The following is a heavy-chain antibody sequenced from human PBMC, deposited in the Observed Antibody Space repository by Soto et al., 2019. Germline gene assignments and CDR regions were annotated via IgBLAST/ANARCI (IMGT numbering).Heavy chain of an antibody. V-gene: IGHV3-15*01. CDR1: GFTFSNSW. CDR3: ATRSTFSNVGREKYLQH. CDR2: IKGKTAGGTT. D-gene: IGHD1-26*01. Sequence: EVQLVESGGGLVKPGGSLRLSCAASGFTFSNSWLTWVRQAPGKGLDWVGRIKGKTAGGTTDYAAAGEGRFTISRDDSKNKMYLQMASLKAEDTAVYYCATRSTFSNVGREKYLQHWGQGTVVTVSS. J-gene: IGHJ1*01.